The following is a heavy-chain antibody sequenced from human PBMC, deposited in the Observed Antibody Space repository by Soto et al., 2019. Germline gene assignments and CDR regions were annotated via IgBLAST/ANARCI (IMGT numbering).Heavy chain of an antibody. D-gene: IGHD6-13*01. Sequence: QVQLQESGPGLVRPSETLSLTCTVSGGSISSYYWSWIRQPAWKGLEWIGRIYTDGSTNYNPSLKSRVTMSVDTSKNQFSLKLNSVTAADTAVYYCARDGYSSSWYEFDPWGQGTLVTVSS. CDR2: IYTDGST. CDR1: GGSISSYY. J-gene: IGHJ5*02. CDR3: ARDGYSSSWYEFDP. V-gene: IGHV4-4*07.